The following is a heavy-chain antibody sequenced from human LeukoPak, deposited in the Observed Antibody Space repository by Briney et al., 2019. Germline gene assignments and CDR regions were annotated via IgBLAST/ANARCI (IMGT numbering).Heavy chain of an antibody. D-gene: IGHD4-11*01. Sequence: PGGSLRLSCAASGFTFSSYWMHWVRQAPGKGLVWVSRINSDGSSTSYADSVKGRFTISRDNAKNTLNLQMNSLRAEDTAVYYCAREHDYSNHFDYWGQGTLVTVSS. CDR2: INSDGSST. CDR3: AREHDYSNHFDY. CDR1: GFTFSSYW. V-gene: IGHV3-74*01. J-gene: IGHJ4*02.